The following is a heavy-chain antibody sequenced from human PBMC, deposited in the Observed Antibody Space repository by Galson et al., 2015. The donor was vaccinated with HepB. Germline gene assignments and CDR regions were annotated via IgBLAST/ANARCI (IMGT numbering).Heavy chain of an antibody. V-gene: IGHV3-30-3*01. D-gene: IGHD2/OR15-2a*01. Sequence: SLRLSCATSGFIFSTYTMHWVRQAPGKGLEWVASISYDGTNKNYADSLRGRFTISRDNSKNTLYLQVDILRAEDTAIYYCATIALSEYNSAWPGDHWGQGTRVSVSS. CDR3: ATIALSEYNSAWPGDH. J-gene: IGHJ4*02. CDR1: GFIFSTYT. CDR2: ISYDGTNK.